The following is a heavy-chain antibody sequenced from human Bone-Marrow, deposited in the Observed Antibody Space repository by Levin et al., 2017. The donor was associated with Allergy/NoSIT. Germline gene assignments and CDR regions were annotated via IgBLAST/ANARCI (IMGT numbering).Heavy chain of an antibody. Sequence: PMASVKVSCKASGGAFRTYTINWVRQAPGQGLEWMGMIIPMFGTINHAQKFLDRVAISADESTSTAYMELNSLTSDDTAVYYCAREYGGHFFDPWGQGTLVTVSS. CDR3: AREYGGHFFDP. CDR2: IIPMFGTI. V-gene: IGHV1-69*13. D-gene: IGHD3-10*01. CDR1: GGAFRTYT. J-gene: IGHJ5*02.